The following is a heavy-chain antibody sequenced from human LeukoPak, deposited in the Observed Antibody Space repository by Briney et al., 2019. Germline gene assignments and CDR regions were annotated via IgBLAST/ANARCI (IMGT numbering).Heavy chain of an antibody. CDR1: GFTFNSYA. CDR2: ISGSGGST. Sequence: PGGSLRLSCAATGFTFNSYAMSWVRQAPGKGLEWVSAISGSGGSTYYADSVKGRFTISRDNSKNTLYLQMNSLRAEDTAVYYCAKPYYDFWSGYYDSGHFDYWGQGTLVTVSS. V-gene: IGHV3-23*01. J-gene: IGHJ4*02. D-gene: IGHD3-3*01. CDR3: AKPYYDFWSGYYDSGHFDY.